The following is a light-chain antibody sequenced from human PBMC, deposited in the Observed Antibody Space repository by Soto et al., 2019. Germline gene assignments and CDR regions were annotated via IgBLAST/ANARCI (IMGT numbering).Light chain of an antibody. CDR1: SSDVGTYNY. CDR2: EVS. Sequence: QSALTQPASVSGSPGQSITISCTGTSSDVGTYNYVSWYQLHPGKAPKLMIYEVSNRPSGVSNRFSGSKSGNTASLTMSGLQAEDEADYYCSSYTTSSTQVFGGGTKVTVL. J-gene: IGLJ3*02. V-gene: IGLV2-14*01. CDR3: SSYTTSSTQV.